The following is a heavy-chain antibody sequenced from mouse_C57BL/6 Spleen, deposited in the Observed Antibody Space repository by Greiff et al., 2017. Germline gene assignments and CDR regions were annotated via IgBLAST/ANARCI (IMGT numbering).Heavy chain of an antibody. CDR1: GFTFSDAW. J-gene: IGHJ4*01. V-gene: IGHV6-6*01. CDR2: IRNKANNHAT. Sequence: EVQRVESGGGLVQPGGSMKLSCAASGFTFSDAWMDWVRQSPEKGLEWVAEIRNKANNHATYYAESVKGRFTISRDDSKSSVYLQMNSLRAEDTGIYYCTPRGTGTGYAMDYWGQGTSVTVSS. D-gene: IGHD4-1*01. CDR3: TPRGTGTGYAMDY.